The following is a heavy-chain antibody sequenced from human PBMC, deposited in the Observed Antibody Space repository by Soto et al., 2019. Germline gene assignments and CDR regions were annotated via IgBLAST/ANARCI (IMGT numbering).Heavy chain of an antibody. Sequence: QVQLQESGPGLVKPSETLSLTCTVSGGSVSSGSYYWSWIRQPPGKGLEGIGYIYYSWSTNYNTTLKSRVTISVDTAKNQFSLKLISVTAADTAVYYCARLGIFTFTCYFDYWGQGTLVTVSS. D-gene: IGHD3-3*01. CDR1: GGSVSSGSYY. CDR3: ARLGIFTFTCYFDY. J-gene: IGHJ4*02. V-gene: IGHV4-61*01. CDR2: IYYSWST.